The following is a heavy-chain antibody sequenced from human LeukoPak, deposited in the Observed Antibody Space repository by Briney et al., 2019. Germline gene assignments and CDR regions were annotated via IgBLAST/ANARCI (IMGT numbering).Heavy chain of an antibody. V-gene: IGHV4-59*01. CDR3: ARDQFGYYFDY. CDR1: GGSISSYY. D-gene: IGHD3-10*01. CDR2: IYYSGST. Sequence: SETLSLTCTVSGGSISSYYWSWIRQPPGKGLEWIGYIYYSGSTNYNPSLKSRVTISVDTSKNQFSLKLSSVTAADTAVYYCARDQFGYYFDYWGQGTLVTVSS. J-gene: IGHJ4*02.